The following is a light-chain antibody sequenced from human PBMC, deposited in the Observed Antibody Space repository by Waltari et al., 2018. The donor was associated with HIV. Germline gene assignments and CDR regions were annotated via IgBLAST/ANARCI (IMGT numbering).Light chain of an antibody. Sequence: DIQMTQSPSTLSASVGDRVTITCRASQSISTWLAWYQQKAGKAPKLLIYKASSLESEVPSRFSGSGSGTEFTLTISSLQPDDSATDYCQQYTSYSTFGGGTKVEIK. CDR3: QQYTSYST. V-gene: IGKV1-5*03. J-gene: IGKJ4*01. CDR1: QSISTW. CDR2: KAS.